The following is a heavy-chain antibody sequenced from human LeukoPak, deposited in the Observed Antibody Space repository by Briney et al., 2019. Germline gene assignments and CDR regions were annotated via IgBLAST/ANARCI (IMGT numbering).Heavy chain of an antibody. CDR1: EFSFSSYA. CDR2: ISHDGSNK. Sequence: GGSLRLSCAASEFSFSSYAMHWVRQAPGKGLEWMAVISHDGSNKYHADSVKGRSTISRDNSKNTLYMQMNSLRAEDTAVYYCMRGVTTERYNWFDPWGQGTLVTVSS. D-gene: IGHD4-11*01. J-gene: IGHJ5*02. CDR3: MRGVTTERYNWFDP. V-gene: IGHV3-30*04.